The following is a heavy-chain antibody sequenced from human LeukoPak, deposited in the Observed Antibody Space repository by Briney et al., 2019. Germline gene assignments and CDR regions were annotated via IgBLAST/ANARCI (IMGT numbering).Heavy chain of an antibody. CDR3: ARGGVATAWGAFDV. CDR2: IYYDGNQK. J-gene: IGHJ3*01. V-gene: IGHV3-33*08. CDR1: GFTFSDYY. D-gene: IGHD4-23*01. Sequence: GGSLRLSRAASGFTFSDYYMSWIRQAPGKGLEWVAVIYYDGNQKYYGDSVKGRFTVSRDISESMLYLQMSSLRADDTAVYYCARGGVATAWGAFDVWGQGTTVIVS.